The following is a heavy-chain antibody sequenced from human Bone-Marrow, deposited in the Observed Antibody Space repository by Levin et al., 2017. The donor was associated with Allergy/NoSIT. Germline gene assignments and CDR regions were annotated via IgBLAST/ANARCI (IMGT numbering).Heavy chain of an antibody. CDR2: ISDGGAT. D-gene: IGHD1-1*01. CDR3: ASSTTLRGFDI. V-gene: IGHV3-23*01. J-gene: IGHJ3*02. Sequence: GESLKISCAASGFALSSYAMSWVRQTPGKGPEWVSSISDGGATYYADSVKGRFTIARDSSRNTLYLQMSSLRAEDTAVYYCASSTTLRGFDIWGQGTMVTVSS. CDR1: GFALSSYA.